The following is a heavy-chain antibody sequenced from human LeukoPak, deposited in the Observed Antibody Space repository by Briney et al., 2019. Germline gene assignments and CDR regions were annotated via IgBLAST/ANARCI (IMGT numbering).Heavy chain of an antibody. CDR2: IYYSGST. D-gene: IGHD6-6*01. CDR1: GGSISSSSYY. J-gene: IGHJ3*02. Sequence: SETLSLTCTVSGGSISSSSYYWGWIRQPPGKGLEWIGSIYYSGSTNYNPSLKSRVTISVDTSKNQFSLKLSSVTAADTAVYYCATFYSSSDAFDIWGQGTMVTVSS. V-gene: IGHV4-39*07. CDR3: ATFYSSSDAFDI.